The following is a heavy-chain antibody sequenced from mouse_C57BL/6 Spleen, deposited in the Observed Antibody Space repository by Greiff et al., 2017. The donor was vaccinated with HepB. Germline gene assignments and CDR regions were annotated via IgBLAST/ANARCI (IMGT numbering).Heavy chain of an antibody. D-gene: IGHD1-1*01. CDR1: GFTFSDFY. Sequence: EVQLVESGGGLVQSGRSLRLSCATSGFTFSDFYMEWVRQAPGKGLEWIAASRNKANDYTTEYSASVKGRFIVSRDTSQSILYLQMNALRAEDTAIYYCARDAPGNGGAMDYWGQGTSVTVSS. CDR3: ARDAPGNGGAMDY. J-gene: IGHJ4*01. V-gene: IGHV7-1*01. CDR2: SRNKANDYTT.